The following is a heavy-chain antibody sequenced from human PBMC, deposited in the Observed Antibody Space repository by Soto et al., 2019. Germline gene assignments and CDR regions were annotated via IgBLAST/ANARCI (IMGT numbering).Heavy chain of an antibody. J-gene: IGHJ5*02. V-gene: IGHV4-39*01. CDR3: ARQLPVGATSWFDP. CDR2: LYYGGST. D-gene: IGHD1-26*01. Sequence: VRQSPGKGLEWIGSLYYGGSTFYNPSLKSRVTISLDTSKNQFSLRLTSVTAADTAIYYCARQLPVGATSWFDPWGQGTLVTVSS.